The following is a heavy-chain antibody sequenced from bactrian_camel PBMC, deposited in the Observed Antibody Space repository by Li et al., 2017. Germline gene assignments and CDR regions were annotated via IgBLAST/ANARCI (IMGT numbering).Heavy chain of an antibody. CDR1: GYTFNTYS. Sequence: VQLVESGGGSALAGGSVRLSCAASGYTFNTYSRFRQAPGQEREGVAAIDAGDGSTYYLNSVEGRFTISRDNSENTLYLVMNSLKPEDTARYYCAAKRTNWCGRLLGPDEYDHWGQGTQVTVS. J-gene: IGHJ4*01. V-gene: IGHV3S1*01. CDR3: AAKRTNWCGRLLGPDEYDH. CDR2: IDAGDGST. D-gene: IGHD7*01.